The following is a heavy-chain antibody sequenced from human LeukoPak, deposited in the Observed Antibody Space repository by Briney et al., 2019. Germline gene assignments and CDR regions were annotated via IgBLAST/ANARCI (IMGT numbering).Heavy chain of an antibody. CDR3: AKDYYDSSGYYFDY. Sequence: GGSLRLSCAASGFTFDDYAMHWVRQAPGKGLEWVSGISWNSGSIGYADSVKGRFTISRDNAKNSLYLQMNSLRAEDTALYYCAKDYYDSSGYYFDYWGQGTLVTVSS. D-gene: IGHD3-22*01. CDR1: GFTFDDYA. V-gene: IGHV3-9*01. J-gene: IGHJ4*02. CDR2: ISWNSGSI.